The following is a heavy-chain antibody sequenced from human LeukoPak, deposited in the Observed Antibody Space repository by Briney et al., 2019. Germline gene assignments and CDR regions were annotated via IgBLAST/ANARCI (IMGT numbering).Heavy chain of an antibody. CDR1: GFTFSSYA. D-gene: IGHD3-9*01. V-gene: IGHV3-21*01. J-gene: IGHJ4*02. CDR2: IDYGSSHI. CDR3: ARDPLRYLRVGHYDY. Sequence: GGSLRLSCTASGFTFSSYALNWVRQAPGKGLEWVSSIDYGSSHIYYAASVRGRFTISRDNARNSVYLQMNSLRVEDTAVYYCARDPLRYLRVGHYDYWGQGTLVAVSS.